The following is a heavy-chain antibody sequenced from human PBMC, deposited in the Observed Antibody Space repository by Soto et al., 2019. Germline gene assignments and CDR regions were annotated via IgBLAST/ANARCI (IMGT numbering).Heavy chain of an antibody. D-gene: IGHD6-25*01. Sequence: RDSLKLSCNVSGYSYTTFWLGWVHPMPGKGLEWMANIHPLDSETNYGPSFQGQVTISADKSITTAFLHWSSLKASDTGIYFCAKLGFPGAIYFDSWGQGSLVTVSS. CDR2: IHPLDSET. CDR1: GYSYTTFW. V-gene: IGHV5-51*07. J-gene: IGHJ4*02. CDR3: AKLGFPGAIYFDS.